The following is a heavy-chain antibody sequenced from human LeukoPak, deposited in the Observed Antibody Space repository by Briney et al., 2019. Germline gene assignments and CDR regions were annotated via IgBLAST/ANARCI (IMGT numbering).Heavy chain of an antibody. CDR1: GGSVSTYY. D-gene: IGHD2/OR15-2a*01. Sequence: SETLSLTCTVFGGSVSTYYLSWIRQPAGKGLEWIGRIYTSGSTNYNPSLKSRVTISVDTSKNQFSLKLSSVTAADTAMYYCARDDPRSSSLLHNAFDIWGQGTMVTVSS. CDR3: ARDDPRSSSLLHNAFDI. V-gene: IGHV4-4*07. J-gene: IGHJ3*02. CDR2: IYTSGST.